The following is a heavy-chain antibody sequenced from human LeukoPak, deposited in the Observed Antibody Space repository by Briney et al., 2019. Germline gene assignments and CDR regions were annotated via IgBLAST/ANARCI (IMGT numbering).Heavy chain of an antibody. Sequence: ASVKVSCKASGYTFTGYYMQWVRQAPGQGLEWTGWINPNSGGTNYAQKFQGRVTMTRDTSISTAYMELSTLRSDDTALYYCARGASYSSGWVYWGQGTLVTVSS. CDR3: ARGASYSSGWVY. J-gene: IGHJ4*02. V-gene: IGHV1-2*02. CDR1: GYTFTGYY. D-gene: IGHD6-19*01. CDR2: INPNSGGT.